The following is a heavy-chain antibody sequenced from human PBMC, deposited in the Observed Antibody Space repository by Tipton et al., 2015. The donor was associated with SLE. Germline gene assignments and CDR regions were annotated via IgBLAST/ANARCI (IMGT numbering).Heavy chain of an antibody. J-gene: IGHJ4*02. V-gene: IGHV1-69*05. CDR3: ARECSGTGCLDY. CDR2: IIPIFGTA. D-gene: IGHD2-2*01. Sequence: QLVQSGAEVKKPGSSVKVSCKASGGTFSSYAISWVRQAPGQGLEWMGGIIPIFGTANYAQNFQGRVTITTDASTSTAYMESSSLRSDDTAMYYCARECSGTGCLDYWGQGTLVIVSS. CDR1: GGTFSSYA.